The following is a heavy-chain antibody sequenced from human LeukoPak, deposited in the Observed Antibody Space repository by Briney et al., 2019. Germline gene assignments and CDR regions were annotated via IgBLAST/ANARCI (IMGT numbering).Heavy chain of an antibody. J-gene: IGHJ4*02. CDR2: ISGSGGST. Sequence: GGSLRLSCAASGFTFSSYAMSWVRQAPGKGLEWVSAISGSGGSTYYADSVKGRFTISRDNSKNTLYLQMNSLRAEDTAVYYCAKDQGGSSSWYSKFDYWGQGNLVTVSS. CDR1: GFTFSSYA. CDR3: AKDQGGSSSWYSKFDY. V-gene: IGHV3-23*01. D-gene: IGHD6-13*01.